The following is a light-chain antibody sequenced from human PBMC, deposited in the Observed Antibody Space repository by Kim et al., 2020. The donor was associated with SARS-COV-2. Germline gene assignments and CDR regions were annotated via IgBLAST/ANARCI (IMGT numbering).Light chain of an antibody. CDR1: EDVKNY. Sequence: DVQLTQSPSSLSASVGDRVTITCRASEDVKNYLAWYQQKSEKAPKFLIYTASSLHSGVPSRFSGSGSGTDFTLTISSLQPEDFATYYCQQYNLSPLAFGQGTRLEIK. V-gene: IGKV1D-16*01. CDR3: QQYNLSPLA. CDR2: TAS. J-gene: IGKJ5*01.